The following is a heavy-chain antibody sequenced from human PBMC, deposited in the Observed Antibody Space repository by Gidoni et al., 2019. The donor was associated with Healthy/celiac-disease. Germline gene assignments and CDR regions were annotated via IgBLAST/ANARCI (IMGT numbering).Heavy chain of an antibody. CDR3: ARGPSHLRFLEWFEPNYYYYGMDV. CDR1: GYTFTSYD. CDR2: MNPNRGNT. V-gene: IGHV1-8*01. J-gene: IGHJ6*02. D-gene: IGHD3-3*01. Sequence: QVQLVQSGAEVKKPGASVKVSCKASGYTFTSYDINWVRQATGQGLEWMGWMNPNRGNTGYAQKFQGRVTMTRNTSISTAYMELSSLRSEDTAVYYCARGPSHLRFLEWFEPNYYYYGMDVWGQGTTVTVSS.